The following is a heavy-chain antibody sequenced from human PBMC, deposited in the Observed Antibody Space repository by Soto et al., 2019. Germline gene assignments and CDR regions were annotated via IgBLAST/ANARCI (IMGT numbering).Heavy chain of an antibody. D-gene: IGHD6-13*01. V-gene: IGHV4-34*01. CDR1: GGSFSGYY. J-gene: IGHJ4*02. CDR3: ARTYSSSWSAFDY. CDR2: INQSGGT. Sequence: QVQLQQWGAGLLKPSETLSLTCAVYGGSFSGYYWSWIRQPPGKGLGWIGEINQSGGTNYNPSLKSRVTISVDTSQNQFSLKLSSVTAADTAVYYCARTYSSSWSAFDYWGQGTLVTVSS.